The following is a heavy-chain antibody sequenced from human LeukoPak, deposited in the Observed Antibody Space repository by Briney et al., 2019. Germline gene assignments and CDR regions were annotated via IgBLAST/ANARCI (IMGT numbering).Heavy chain of an antibody. V-gene: IGHV3-7*03. CDR1: GFTFSNYW. D-gene: IGHD4/OR15-4a*01. Sequence: GGSLRLSCTTAGFTFSNYWMSWVRQAQGKGLERVADIKQGGSEKHHVDSVKGRFTISRDNAKNSLFLQMNSLRAEDTAVYYCARRAGAYSHPYDYWGQGTLVTVSS. CDR3: ARRAGAYSHPYDY. CDR2: IKQGGSEK. J-gene: IGHJ4*02.